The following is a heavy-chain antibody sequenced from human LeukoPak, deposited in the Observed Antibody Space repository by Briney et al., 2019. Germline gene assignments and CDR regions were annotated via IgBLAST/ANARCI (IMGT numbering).Heavy chain of an antibody. CDR3: VRSVAVTFDP. J-gene: IGHJ5*02. CDR2: INTDGTTT. CDR1: GFTFSNYW. D-gene: IGHD6-19*01. Sequence: GGSLRLSCAASGFTFSNYWMHWVRQAPGKGLVWVSCINTDGTTTKYAGSVKGRFNISRDNARNTLCLQMNSLRAEDTAVYYCVRSVAVTFDPWGQGTLVTVSS. V-gene: IGHV3-74*03.